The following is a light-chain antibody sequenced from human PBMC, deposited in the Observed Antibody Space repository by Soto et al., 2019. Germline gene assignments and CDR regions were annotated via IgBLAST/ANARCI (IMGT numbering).Light chain of an antibody. J-gene: IGKJ1*01. CDR3: QQYNSYSWT. CDR1: QSISSW. Sequence: DIQRTQSPSTLSAAVGDRCTSTCVASQSISSWLAWYQQKPGKARKLLIYDASSLESGVPSRFSGSGSGTEFTITISSLQTDDFATYYCQQYNSYSWTFGQGTQVDIK. CDR2: DAS. V-gene: IGKV1-5*01.